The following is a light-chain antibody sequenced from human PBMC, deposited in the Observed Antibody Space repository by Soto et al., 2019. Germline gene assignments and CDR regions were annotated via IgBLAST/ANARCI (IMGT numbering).Light chain of an antibody. CDR3: QQSFRVPRT. V-gene: IGKV1-39*01. CDR1: QPISTY. CDR2: AAS. J-gene: IGKJ4*02. Sequence: DILMTQSPSSLSASVGDSVTLTCRTSQPISTYLNWYQHKSGRAPQLLIYAASSLQTGVPSRFSGSGSGTEFTLTISSLQPEDFATYYCQQSFRVPRTFGRGTKVEI.